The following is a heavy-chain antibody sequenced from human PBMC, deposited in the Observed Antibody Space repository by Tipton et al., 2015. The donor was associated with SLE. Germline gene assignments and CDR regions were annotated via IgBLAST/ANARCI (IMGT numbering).Heavy chain of an antibody. CDR2: INYSGST. D-gene: IGHD5-24*01. CDR1: GGSIRSDY. V-gene: IGHV4-59*08. CDR3: ARLEGDGYKWYFDY. J-gene: IGHJ4*02. Sequence: LSLTCTVSGGSIRSDYWNWIRQPPGKGLEWIGYINYSGSTNYNPSLKSRVTISVDTSKNQFSLKLSSVTAADTAVYYCARLEGDGYKWYFDYWGQGTLVTVST.